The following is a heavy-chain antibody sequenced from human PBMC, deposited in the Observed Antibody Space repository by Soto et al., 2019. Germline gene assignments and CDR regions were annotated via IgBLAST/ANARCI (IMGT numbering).Heavy chain of an antibody. CDR2: IYYSGST. J-gene: IGHJ4*02. CDR1: GGSISSYY. V-gene: IGHV4-59*01. Sequence: SETLSLTCTVSGGSISSYYWSWLRQSPGKGLEWIGYIYYSGSTNYNPSLKSRVTISVDTSKNQFSLKLSSVTAADTAVYYCARSYGDYINFDYWGQGALVTVS. CDR3: ARSYGDYINFDY. D-gene: IGHD4-17*01.